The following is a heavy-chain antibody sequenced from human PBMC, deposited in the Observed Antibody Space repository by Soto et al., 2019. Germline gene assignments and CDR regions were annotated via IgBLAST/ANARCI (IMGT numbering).Heavy chain of an antibody. J-gene: IGHJ6*02. CDR2: MNPNSGNT. Sequence: ASVKVSCKASGYTFTSYDINWVRQATGQGLEWMGWMNPNSGNTGYAQKFQGRVTMTRNTSISTAYMELSSLRSEDTAVYYCARGLGSFWSGYYYYYYGMDVWGQGTTVTVSS. V-gene: IGHV1-8*01. CDR3: ARGLGSFWSGYYYYYYGMDV. CDR1: GYTFTSYD. D-gene: IGHD3-3*01.